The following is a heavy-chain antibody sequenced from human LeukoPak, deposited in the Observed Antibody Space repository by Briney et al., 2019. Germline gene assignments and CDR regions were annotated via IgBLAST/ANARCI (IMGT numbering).Heavy chain of an antibody. J-gene: IGHJ3*02. CDR3: ALDSGWSAFDI. D-gene: IGHD6-19*01. CDR2: ICYSGIT. CDR1: GGSISSSSYY. Sequence: PSETLSLTCTVSGGSISSSSYYWGWIPQPPGQGLEWIGSICYSGITYYNPSLKSRVTISVDTTKNQFSLMRISVTAADTAVDYGALDSGWSAFDIWGQGTMVTVSS. V-gene: IGHV4-39*01.